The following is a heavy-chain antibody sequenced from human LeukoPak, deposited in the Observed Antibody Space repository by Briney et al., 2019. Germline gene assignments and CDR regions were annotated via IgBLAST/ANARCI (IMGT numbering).Heavy chain of an antibody. J-gene: IGHJ4*02. Sequence: PSETLSLTCTVSGGSISSYYWSWIRQPPGKGLEWIGYIYYSGSTNYNPSLKSRVTISVDTSKNQFSLKLSSVTAADTAVYYCARGGADRARLRFLEWAPFDYWGQGTLVTVSS. CDR2: IYYSGST. CDR1: GGSISSYY. V-gene: IGHV4-59*01. D-gene: IGHD3-3*01. CDR3: ARGGADRARLRFLEWAPFDY.